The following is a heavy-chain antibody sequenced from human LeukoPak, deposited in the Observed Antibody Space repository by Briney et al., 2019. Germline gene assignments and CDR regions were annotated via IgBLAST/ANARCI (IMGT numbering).Heavy chain of an antibody. Sequence: GASLKLSCAASGFIFNTYAINWVRQAPGQGLEWVGGIIAVFGKVTYAEKFHCRVIITADESTSIFYLELSRLRSEDTAVYYWASGRYCYEEYVQNWGLGTLVTVSS. CDR3: ASGRYCYEEYVQN. D-gene: IGHD2-21*01. CDR1: GFIFNTYA. CDR2: IIAVFGKV. V-gene: IGHV1-69*01. J-gene: IGHJ1*01.